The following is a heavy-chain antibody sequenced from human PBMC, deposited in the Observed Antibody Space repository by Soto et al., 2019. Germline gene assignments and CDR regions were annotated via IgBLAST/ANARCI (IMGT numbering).Heavy chain of an antibody. V-gene: IGHV4-39*01. CDR2: IYYSGST. J-gene: IGHJ6*02. CDR1: GVSISGSRYY. Sequence: SETLSLTCTVSGVSISGSRYYWGWIRQPPGRGLEGIGNIYYSGSTYYTPALKSRVTLSVDTSKNQFSLNMNSVTAADTAVYYCARGGIPPSGYGIAYAMDVWGQGTTVTVSS. CDR3: ARGGIPPSGYGIAYAMDV. D-gene: IGHD1-26*01.